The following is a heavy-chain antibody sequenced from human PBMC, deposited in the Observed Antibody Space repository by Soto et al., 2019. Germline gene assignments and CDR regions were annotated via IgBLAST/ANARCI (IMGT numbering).Heavy chain of an antibody. V-gene: IGHV4-38-2*01. CDR3: TRGAGAPWVRFDS. D-gene: IGHD3-10*01. Sequence: PSETLSLTCGVSGYSITSGFYWGWVRQSPGKGLEWIGTISYSAKTFYNPFLASRFSMAVDSSKNQFSLRLTSVTAADTAPYYCTRGAGAPWVRFDSWGRGILVTVSS. CDR2: ISYSAKT. J-gene: IGHJ4*02. CDR1: GYSITSGFY.